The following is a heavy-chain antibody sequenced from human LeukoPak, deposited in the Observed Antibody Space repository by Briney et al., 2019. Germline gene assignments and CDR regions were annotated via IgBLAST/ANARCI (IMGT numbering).Heavy chain of an antibody. Sequence: PGGSLRLSCAASGFIFSSYAMSWVRQAPGRGLEWVSSLSGSGSTTYYADSVKGWFTISRDSSKNTLYLQMNSLRAEDTAVYYCAKDTRYYDSSGYYRLDYWGQGTLVTVSS. V-gene: IGHV3-23*01. D-gene: IGHD3-22*01. CDR3: AKDTRYYDSSGYYRLDY. CDR1: GFIFSSYA. CDR2: LSGSGSTT. J-gene: IGHJ4*02.